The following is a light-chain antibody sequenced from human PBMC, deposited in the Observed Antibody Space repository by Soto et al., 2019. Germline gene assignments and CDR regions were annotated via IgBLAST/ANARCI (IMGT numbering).Light chain of an antibody. J-gene: IGKJ4*01. CDR3: QERSSWPLS. Sequence: EIVLTQSPATLSLSPGETATLSCRASQSVSSSLAWYQQKPGQTPRLLLYDASNIATGIPARFSGSGSGTGSTLAVSTLEPEDFAVSYYQERSSWPLSVGGETKVEIK. V-gene: IGKV3-11*01. CDR1: QSVSSS. CDR2: DAS.